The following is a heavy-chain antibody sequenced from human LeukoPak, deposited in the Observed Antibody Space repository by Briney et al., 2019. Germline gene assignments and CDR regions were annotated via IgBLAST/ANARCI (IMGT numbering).Heavy chain of an antibody. D-gene: IGHD3-22*01. CDR3: ARFGGSSYYTYYFDY. CDR2: ISSSGSTI. V-gene: IGHV3-48*03. Sequence: GGSLRLSCAASGFTFSSYEMNWVRQAPGKGLEWVSYISSSGSTIYYADSVKGRFTISRDNAKNSLYLQMNSLRAEDTAVYYCARFGGSSYYTYYFDYWGQGTLVTVSS. J-gene: IGHJ4*02. CDR1: GFTFSSYE.